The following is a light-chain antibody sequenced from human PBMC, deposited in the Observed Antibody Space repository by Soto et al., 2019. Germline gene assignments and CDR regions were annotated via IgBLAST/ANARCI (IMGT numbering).Light chain of an antibody. V-gene: IGKV4-1*01. CDR2: WAS. Sequence: DIVMTQSPDSLAVSLGERATINCKSSQSVLYNSNNKNYLAWYQQRPGQPPKLLIYWASIRESGVPDRFSGSGSGTDFTLTITSLQAEDVAVYYCQQYESTPPTFGQGTKLEIK. J-gene: IGKJ2*01. CDR1: QSVLYNSNNKNY. CDR3: QQYESTPPT.